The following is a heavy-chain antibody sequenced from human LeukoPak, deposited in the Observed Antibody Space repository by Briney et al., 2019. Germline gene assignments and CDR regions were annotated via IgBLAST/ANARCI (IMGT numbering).Heavy chain of an antibody. D-gene: IGHD1-1*01. J-gene: IGHJ1*01. CDR2: ISRTSRHK. Sequence: GGSLRLSCAASGFTFSSYSMNWVRQAPGKGLEWVSSISRTSRHKYYSDSVKGRFTISRDDAENSLFLQMDSLRTEDTAIYYCVRDMNTVTTCYLQFWGQGTLVTVSS. V-gene: IGHV3-21*01. CDR1: GFTFSSYS. CDR3: VRDMNTVTTCYLQF.